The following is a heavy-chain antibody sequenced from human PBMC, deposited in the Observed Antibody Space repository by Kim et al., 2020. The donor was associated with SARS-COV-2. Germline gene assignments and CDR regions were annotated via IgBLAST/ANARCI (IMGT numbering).Heavy chain of an antibody. D-gene: IGHD2-21*02. Sequence: GGSLRLSCAASGFTFSSYNMNWVRQAPGKGLEWVSSISSSSSSIYSAASVKGLYTLSRDNTKNSLYLQMNSLGAEATAVYYSARDSLPRGVVTPPVYYWGEGTLVSVSS. CDR1: GFTFSSYN. J-gene: IGHJ4*02. CDR3: ARDSLPRGVVTPPVYY. CDR2: ISSSSSSI. V-gene: IGHV3-21*01.